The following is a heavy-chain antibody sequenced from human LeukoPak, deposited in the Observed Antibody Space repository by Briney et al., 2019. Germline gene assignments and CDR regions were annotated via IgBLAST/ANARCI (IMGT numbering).Heavy chain of an antibody. CDR2: ISGSGGST. D-gene: IGHD2-21*01. CDR3: AKAVILTSYYYYGMDV. V-gene: IGHV3-23*01. Sequence: PGGSLRLSCAASGFTFSSYAMSWVRQAPGKGLEWVSAISGSGGSTYYADSVKGRFTISRDNSKNTLYLQMDGLSAEDTAVYYCAKAVILTSYYYYGMDVWGQGTTVTVSS. J-gene: IGHJ6*02. CDR1: GFTFSSYA.